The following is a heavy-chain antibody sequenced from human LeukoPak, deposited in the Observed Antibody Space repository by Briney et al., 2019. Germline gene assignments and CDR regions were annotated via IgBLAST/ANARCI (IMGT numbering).Heavy chain of an antibody. CDR3: ARGIRYFDWPIDEYYYYMDV. D-gene: IGHD3-9*01. V-gene: IGHV4-34*01. J-gene: IGHJ6*03. CDR2: INHSGST. CDR1: GGSFSGYY. Sequence: SETLSLTCAVYGGSFSGYYWSWIRQPPGKGLEWIGEINHSGSTNYNPSLKSRVTISVDTSKNQFSLKLSSVTAADTAVYYCARGIRYFDWPIDEYYYYMDVWGKGTTVTVSS.